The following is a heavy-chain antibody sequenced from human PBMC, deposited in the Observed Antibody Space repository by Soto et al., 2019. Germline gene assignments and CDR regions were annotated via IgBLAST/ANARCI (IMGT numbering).Heavy chain of an antibody. V-gene: IGHV3-23*01. J-gene: IGHJ4*02. D-gene: IGHD6-19*01. Sequence: EVQLLESGGGLVQPGGSLRLSCAASGFTFSSYAMNWVRQGPGKGLEWVSVISGSGGSTYYADSVKGRFTISRDNSKNTLYLQMNSLRAEYTAVYYCASRSSGWYFDYWGQGTLVTVSS. CDR2: ISGSGGST. CDR1: GFTFSSYA. CDR3: ASRSSGWYFDY.